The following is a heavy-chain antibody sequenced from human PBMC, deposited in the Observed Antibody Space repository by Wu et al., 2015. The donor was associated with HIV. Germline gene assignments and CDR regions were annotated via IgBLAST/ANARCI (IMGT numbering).Heavy chain of an antibody. CDR3: ARGPRAPSPRVVTYLMDV. J-gene: IGHJ6*02. CDR2: IIPFFDTT. CDR1: GGTFSSYA. D-gene: IGHD3-10*01. V-gene: IGHV1-69*05. Sequence: QVQLVQSGAEVKKPGSSVKVSCKASGGTFSSYAISWVRQAPGQGLEWMGGIIPFFDTTIYSQKFQGRLTITTDEFTPTAYMELSSLKSEDSAVYYCARGPRAPSPRVVTYLMDVWGQGTTVTV.